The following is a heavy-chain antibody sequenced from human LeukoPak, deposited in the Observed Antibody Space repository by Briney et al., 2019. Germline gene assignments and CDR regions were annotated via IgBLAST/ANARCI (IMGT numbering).Heavy chain of an antibody. J-gene: IGHJ1*01. D-gene: IGHD3-10*01. CDR1: GLTISNNF. Sequence: GSLRLSCAASGLTISNNFMGWVRQTPGKGLEWVSLIYSGGSTYSADSVKGRFIISRDNSKNTLHLQMNSLRAEDTAVHYCARDTDYYGSGRHGYFDHWGQGTLVTVSS. CDR3: ARDTDYYGSGRHGYFDH. CDR2: IYSGGST. V-gene: IGHV3-66*01.